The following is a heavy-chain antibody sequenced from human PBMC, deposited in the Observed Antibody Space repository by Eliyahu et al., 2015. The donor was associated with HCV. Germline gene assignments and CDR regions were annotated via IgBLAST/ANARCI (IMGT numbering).Heavy chain of an antibody. V-gene: IGHV3-23*04. CDR2: ITGSGAST. Sequence: DVQLVESGGGLVQPGGSLRLSCAASGFTFGIYDMSWVRQTPGKGLEWVSAITGSGASTYHADPVKGRFSISRDNSENTLHLQMNSLRAEDTAIYYCAKEGSAVPNARDAFDIWGQGTMVTVSS. CDR1: GFTFGIYD. J-gene: IGHJ3*02. D-gene: IGHD2-2*01. CDR3: AKEGSAVPNARDAFDI.